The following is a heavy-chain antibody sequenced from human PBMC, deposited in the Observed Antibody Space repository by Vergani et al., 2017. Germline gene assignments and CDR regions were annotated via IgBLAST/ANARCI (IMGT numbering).Heavy chain of an antibody. Sequence: EVQLVESGGGLVQPGRSLRLSCAASGFTFDDYAMHWVRQAPGTGLEWVSGISWNSGSIGYADSVKGRFTISRDNAQNSLYLQMNSLRAEDTALYYCAKDKDHDGCDAFDIWGQGTMVTVSS. J-gene: IGHJ3*02. CDR1: GFTFDDYA. D-gene: IGHD2-8*01. V-gene: IGHV3-9*01. CDR2: ISWNSGSI. CDR3: AKDKDHDGCDAFDI.